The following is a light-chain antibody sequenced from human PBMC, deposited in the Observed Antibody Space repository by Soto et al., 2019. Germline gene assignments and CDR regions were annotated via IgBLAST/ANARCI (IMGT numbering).Light chain of an antibody. V-gene: IGLV4-69*01. CDR1: SGHSNYA. Sequence: QYVLTQSPSASASLGASVKLTCTLSSGHSNYAIAWHQQQSEKGPRYLMKLNSDGSHSKGDGIPDRFSGSSSGAERYLTISSLQSEDEADYYCQTWGSGIVVFGGGTQLTVL. J-gene: IGLJ2*01. CDR3: QTWGSGIVV. CDR2: LNSDGSH.